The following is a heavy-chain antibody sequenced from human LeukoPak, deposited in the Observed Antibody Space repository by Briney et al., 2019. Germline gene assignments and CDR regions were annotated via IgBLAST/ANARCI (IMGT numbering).Heavy chain of an antibody. D-gene: IGHD3-9*01. Sequence: PGGSLRLSCAASGFTFSDYYMSWVRQAPGKGLEWVAVIWYDGSNKYYADSVKGRFTISRDNSKNTLYLQMNSLRAEDTAVYYCARVPPPTGYLIDYWGQGTLVTVSS. CDR3: ARVPPPTGYLIDY. CDR1: GFTFSDYY. CDR2: IWYDGSNK. J-gene: IGHJ4*02. V-gene: IGHV3-33*08.